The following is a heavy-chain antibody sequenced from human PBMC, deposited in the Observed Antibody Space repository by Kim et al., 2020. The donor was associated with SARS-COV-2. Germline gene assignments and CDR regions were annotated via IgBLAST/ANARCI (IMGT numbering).Heavy chain of an antibody. D-gene: IGHD1-26*01. CDR1: GGSISSYY. J-gene: IGHJ5*02. V-gene: IGHV4-59*13. CDR2: IYYSGST. CDR3: ASHMGAHAYNWFDP. Sequence: SETLSLTCTVSGGSISSYYWSWIRQPPGKGLEWIGYIYYSGSTNYNPSLKSRVTISVDTSKNQFSLKLSSVTAADTAVYYCASHMGAHAYNWFDPWGQGTLVTVSS.